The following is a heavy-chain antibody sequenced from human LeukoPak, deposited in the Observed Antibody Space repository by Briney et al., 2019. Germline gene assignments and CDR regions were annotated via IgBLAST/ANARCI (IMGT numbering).Heavy chain of an antibody. V-gene: IGHV4-59*08. Sequence: PSETLSLTCTVSDDSINNNYWSWFRQPPGKELECIGYIHYSGSTNYNPSLKSRVTISIDTSKNQFSLKLNSVTAADTAVYYCARRGLNRQNFDYWGQGTLVTVSS. CDR2: IHYSGST. CDR1: DDSINNNY. CDR3: ARRGLNRQNFDY. J-gene: IGHJ4*02. D-gene: IGHD3-16*01.